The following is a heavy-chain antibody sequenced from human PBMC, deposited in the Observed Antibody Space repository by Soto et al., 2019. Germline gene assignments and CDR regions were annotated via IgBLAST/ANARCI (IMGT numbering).Heavy chain of an antibody. V-gene: IGHV4-38-2*01. D-gene: IGHD5-18*01. J-gene: IGHJ6*02. CDR2: IYHSGST. Sequence: PSETLSLTCAVSGYSISSGYYWGWIRQPPGKGLEWIGSIYHSGSTYYNPSLKSRVTISVDTSKNQFSLKLSSVTAADTAVYYCARAPASYSSSSLGYGLDFWGQGTTVTVSS. CDR3: ARAPASYSSSSLGYGLDF. CDR1: GYSISSGYY.